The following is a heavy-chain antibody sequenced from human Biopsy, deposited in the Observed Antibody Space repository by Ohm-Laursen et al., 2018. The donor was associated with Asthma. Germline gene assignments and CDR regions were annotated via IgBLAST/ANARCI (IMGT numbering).Heavy chain of an antibody. CDR2: ILSDGRDK. V-gene: IGHV3-30*18. CDR3: AKERVRINSAYYFDY. J-gene: IGHJ4*02. CDR1: GFTFSSYG. Sequence: SLRLSCSASGFTFSSYGMHWVRQAPGKGLEWVAVILSDGRDKYYADSVKGRFTISRDNSKNTLYLHMHSLRAEDTAVYFCAKERVRINSAYYFDYWGQGTLVTVSS. D-gene: IGHD3-10*01.